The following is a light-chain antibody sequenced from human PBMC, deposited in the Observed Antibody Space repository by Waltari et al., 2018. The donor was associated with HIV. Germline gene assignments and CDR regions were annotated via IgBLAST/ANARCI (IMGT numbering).Light chain of an antibody. CDR3: EAWDSHNVI. J-gene: IGLJ2*01. V-gene: IGLV3-1*01. Sequence: SYELTQPPSVSVSPGQTAIITCSGDKLGDKYASWYQQRPGRSPVLVIYEDGKRPSGIPERGSVPDSGNTATLTISGTQAMDESDYYCEAWDSHNVIFGGGTKLTVL. CDR1: KLGDKY. CDR2: EDG.